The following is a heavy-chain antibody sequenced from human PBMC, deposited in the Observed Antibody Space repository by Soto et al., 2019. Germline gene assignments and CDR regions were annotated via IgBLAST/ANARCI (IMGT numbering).Heavy chain of an antibody. J-gene: IGHJ3*02. CDR2: IYYSGST. D-gene: IGHD3-22*01. V-gene: IGHV4-30-4*02. CDR1: GGSITSGDYY. CDR3: ARGYYDSNGQSNTFDI. Sequence: SEPLSLTCTVSGGSITSGDYYWSWIRQPPGKGLEWIGYIYYSGSTYYNPSLKSRITMSADTSKNQFSLKLNSVTAADTAVYYCARGYYDSNGQSNTFDIWGQGTLVTVSS.